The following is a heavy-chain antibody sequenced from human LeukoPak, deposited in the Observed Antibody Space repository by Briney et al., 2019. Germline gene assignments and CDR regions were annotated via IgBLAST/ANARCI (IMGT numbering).Heavy chain of an antibody. CDR1: GGSFRGYY. V-gene: IGHV4-34*01. CDR2: INHSGST. Sequence: SETLSLTCAVYGGSFRGYYWSWIRQPPGKGPEWIGEINHSGSTNYNPSLKSRVTISVDTSKNQFSLKLSSVTAADTAVYYCARRSGWKGSFDYWGQGTLVNVSS. CDR3: ARRSGWKGSFDY. D-gene: IGHD6-19*01. J-gene: IGHJ4*02.